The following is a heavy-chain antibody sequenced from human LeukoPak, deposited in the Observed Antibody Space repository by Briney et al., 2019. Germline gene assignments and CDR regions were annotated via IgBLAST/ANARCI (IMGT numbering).Heavy chain of an antibody. CDR2: ISGSGGNT. CDR1: GFTFSFYW. Sequence: PGGSLRLSCAASGFTFSFYWMSWVRQAPGAGLEWVSSISGSGGNTYYADSVKGRFTISRDNSKKTVYLEMNSLRAEDTAVYYCAKPSYYDSTGYSFDYWGQGTLVTVSS. V-gene: IGHV3-23*01. CDR3: AKPSYYDSTGYSFDY. J-gene: IGHJ4*02. D-gene: IGHD3-22*01.